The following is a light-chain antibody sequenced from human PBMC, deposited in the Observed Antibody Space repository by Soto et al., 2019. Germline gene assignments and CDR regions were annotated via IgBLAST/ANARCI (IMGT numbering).Light chain of an antibody. Sequence: IQLTQSPSSLSASVGDRVTITCRASQGISSYLAWYQQKPGKAPKLLIYAASTLQSVVPSRFSGSGSGTDFTLTISRLPPEDFATYYCQQLNSYPFTFGGGTKVEIK. CDR2: AAS. V-gene: IGKV1-9*01. CDR1: QGISSY. J-gene: IGKJ4*01. CDR3: QQLNSYPFT.